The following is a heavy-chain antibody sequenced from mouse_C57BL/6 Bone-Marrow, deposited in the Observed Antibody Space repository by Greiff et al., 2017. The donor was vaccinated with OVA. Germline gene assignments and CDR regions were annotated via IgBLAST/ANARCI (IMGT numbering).Heavy chain of an antibody. CDR1: GYSITSGYY. CDR3: ARGRDHGYYLAWFAY. J-gene: IGHJ3*01. V-gene: IGHV3-6*01. CDR2: ISYDGSN. Sequence: EVKLQESGPGLVKPSQSLSLTCSVTGYSITSGYYWNWIRQFPGNKLEWMGYISYDGSNNYNPSLKNRISITRDTSKNQFFLKLNSVTTEDTATYYCARGRDHGYYLAWFAYWGQGTLVTVSA. D-gene: IGHD2-3*01.